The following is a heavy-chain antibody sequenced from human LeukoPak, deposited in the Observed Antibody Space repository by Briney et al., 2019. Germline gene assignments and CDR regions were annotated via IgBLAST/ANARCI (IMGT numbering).Heavy chain of an antibody. D-gene: IGHD4-17*01. CDR1: GFTFNNYN. J-gene: IGHJ4*02. Sequence: GGSLRLSCAASGFTFNNYNMNWVRQAPGKGLEWVSTISSSSSYIYYADSVKGRFTISRDNAKNSLYLQMNSLRAEDTAVYYCARDPDYGDPGPFWDYWGQGTLVTVSS. CDR3: ARDPDYGDPGPFWDY. V-gene: IGHV3-21*01. CDR2: ISSSSSYI.